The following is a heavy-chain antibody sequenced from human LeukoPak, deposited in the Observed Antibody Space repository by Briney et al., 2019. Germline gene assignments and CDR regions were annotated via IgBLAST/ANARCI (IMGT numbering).Heavy chain of an antibody. J-gene: IGHJ5*02. D-gene: IGHD3-10*01. Sequence: GRSLRLSCAASGFTFSSYGMHWVRQAPGKGLEWVALISYDGGDQFYEDSVKGRFTISRDNSKNTLYLQMSSLRAEDTAVYYCVKEGARRYYGSGSYRCVSCWFDPWGQGTLVTVSS. V-gene: IGHV3-30*18. CDR1: GFTFSSYG. CDR2: ISYDGGDQ. CDR3: VKEGARRYYGSGSYRCVSCWFDP.